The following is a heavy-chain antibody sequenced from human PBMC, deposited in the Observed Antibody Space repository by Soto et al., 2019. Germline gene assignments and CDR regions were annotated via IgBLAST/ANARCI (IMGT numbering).Heavy chain of an antibody. V-gene: IGHV3-33*01. CDR3: ARDALFSYYFDY. CDR1: GFTFSSYG. Sequence: SLRLSCAASGFTFSSYGMHWVRQAPGKGLEWVAVIWYDGSNKYYADSVKGRFTISRDNSKNTLYLQMNSLRAEDTAVYYCARDALFSYYFDYWGQGTLVTVSS. D-gene: IGHD2-21*01. J-gene: IGHJ4*02. CDR2: IWYDGSNK.